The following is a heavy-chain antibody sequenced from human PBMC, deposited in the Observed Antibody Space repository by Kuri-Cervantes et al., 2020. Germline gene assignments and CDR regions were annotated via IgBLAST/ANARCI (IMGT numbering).Heavy chain of an antibody. Sequence: GESLKISCKGSGYSFTSYWIGWVRQMPGKGLEWMGIIYPGDSDTRYSPSFQGQVTISADKSISTAYLQWSSLKASDTAMYYCARQGGELETRDYYGMDVWGQGTTVTVSS. V-gene: IGHV5-51*01. D-gene: IGHD1-1*01. CDR1: GYSFTSYW. CDR2: IYPGDSDT. J-gene: IGHJ6*02. CDR3: ARQGGELETRDYYGMDV.